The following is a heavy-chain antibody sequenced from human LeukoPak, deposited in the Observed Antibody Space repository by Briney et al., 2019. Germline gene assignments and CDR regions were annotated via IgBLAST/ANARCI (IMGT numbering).Heavy chain of an antibody. Sequence: SETLSLTCTVSGGSISSYYWSWIRQPAGKGLEWIGRIYTSGSNNYNPSLKSRVTMSVDTSKNQFSLKLSSVTAADTAVYYCASLGSSATNFDYWGQGTLVTVSS. CDR1: GGSISSYY. CDR3: ASLGSSATNFDY. V-gene: IGHV4-4*07. J-gene: IGHJ4*02. D-gene: IGHD6-25*01. CDR2: IYTSGSN.